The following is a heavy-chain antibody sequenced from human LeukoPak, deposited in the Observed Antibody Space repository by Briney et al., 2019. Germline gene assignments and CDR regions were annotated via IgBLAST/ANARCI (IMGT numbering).Heavy chain of an antibody. V-gene: IGHV3-21*01. J-gene: IGHJ3*02. CDR1: GFTFSSYS. Sequence: GGSLRLSCAASGFTFSSYSMNWVRQAPGKGLEWVSSISSDSIYIYYADSVKGRFTSSRDNAKNSLYLQMNSLRAEDTAVYYCARDIGLGSAYYYDSSGALNAFDIWGQGTMVTVSS. CDR3: ARDIGLGSAYYYDSSGALNAFDI. CDR2: ISSDSIYI. D-gene: IGHD3-22*01.